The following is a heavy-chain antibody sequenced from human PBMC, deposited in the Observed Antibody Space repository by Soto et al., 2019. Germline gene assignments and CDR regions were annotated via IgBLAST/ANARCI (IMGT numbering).Heavy chain of an antibody. CDR2: ISYDGSNK. D-gene: IGHD3-10*01. CDR3: AKGRLGLDKYGSSSYHYGMDV. V-gene: IGHV3-30*18. Sequence: QVQLVESGGGVVQPGRSLRLSCAASGFTFSTYDMHWVRQAPGKGLEWVAVISYDGSNKYYADSVKGRFTISRDNSRNTLYLQMNSLRADDAAVYYCAKGRLGLDKYGSSSYHYGMDVWGQGTTVTVSS. J-gene: IGHJ6*02. CDR1: GFTFSTYD.